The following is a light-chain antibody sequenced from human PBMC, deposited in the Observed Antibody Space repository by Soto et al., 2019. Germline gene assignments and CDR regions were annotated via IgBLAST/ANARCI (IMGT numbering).Light chain of an antibody. CDR3: CSYAGTHTYVV. Sequence: QSALTQPRSVSGSPGQSVTISCSGSSSDVGGYQYVSWYQQHPVKAPKLIIYDVRKRPSGVPDRFSGSKSGNTASLTISGLQAEDEADYYCCSYAGTHTYVVFGGGTKLTVL. CDR1: SSDVGGYQY. V-gene: IGLV2-11*01. J-gene: IGLJ2*01. CDR2: DVR.